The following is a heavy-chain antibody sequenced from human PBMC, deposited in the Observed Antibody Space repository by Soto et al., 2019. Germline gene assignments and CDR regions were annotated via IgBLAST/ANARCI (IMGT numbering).Heavy chain of an antibody. D-gene: IGHD6-6*01. Sequence: PGGSLRLSCAASGFTFSSYGMHWVRQAPGKGLEWVAVIWYDGSNKYYADSVKGRFTISRDNSKNTLYLQMNSLRAEDTAVYYCARANVPVAYFDYWGQGTLVTVSS. CDR3: ARANVPVAYFDY. V-gene: IGHV3-33*01. CDR1: GFTFSSYG. J-gene: IGHJ4*02. CDR2: IWYDGSNK.